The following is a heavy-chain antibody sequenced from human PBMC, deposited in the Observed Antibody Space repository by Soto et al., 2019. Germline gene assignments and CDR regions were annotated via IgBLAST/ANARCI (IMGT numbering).Heavy chain of an antibody. CDR1: GFTFSSYA. CDR3: ARDRYIVVVPAAMRHGMDV. V-gene: IGHV3-30-3*01. J-gene: IGHJ6*02. D-gene: IGHD2-2*01. Sequence: PGGSLRLSCAASGFTFSSYAMHWVRQAPGKGLEWVAVISYDGSNKYYADSVKGRFTISRDNSKNTLYLQMNSLRAEDTAVYYCARDRYIVVVPAAMRHGMDVWGQGTTVTVSS. CDR2: ISYDGSNK.